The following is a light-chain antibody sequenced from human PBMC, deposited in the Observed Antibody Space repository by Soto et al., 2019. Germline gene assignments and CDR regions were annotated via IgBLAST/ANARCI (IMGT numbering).Light chain of an antibody. CDR2: RNN. CDR1: SSNIGSSY. CDR3: AAWDDSLSAYV. J-gene: IGLJ1*01. Sequence: LTQPPSASETPGXRXXXXXSGSSSNIGSSYVYWYQQLPGAAPKVLIYRNNQRPSGVPDRFSGSKSGTSASLAISGLRSEDEADYYCAAWDDSLSAYVFGTGTKVTVL. V-gene: IGLV1-47*01.